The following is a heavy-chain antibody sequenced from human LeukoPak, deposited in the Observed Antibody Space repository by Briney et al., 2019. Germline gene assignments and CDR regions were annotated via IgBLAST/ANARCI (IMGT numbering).Heavy chain of an antibody. V-gene: IGHV4-39*01. J-gene: IGHJ4*02. CDR2: FYYSGSM. CDR1: GGSISSSNYY. CDR3: ARYSSGRGIAYYYFDY. D-gene: IGHD6-19*01. Sequence: SETLSLTCTVSGGSISSSNYYWGWIRQPPGEGLEWIGTFYYSGSMYYNPSLKSRVTISVDTSKNQLSLKLSSVTAADTAVYYCARYSSGRGIAYYYFDYWGQGTLVTVSS.